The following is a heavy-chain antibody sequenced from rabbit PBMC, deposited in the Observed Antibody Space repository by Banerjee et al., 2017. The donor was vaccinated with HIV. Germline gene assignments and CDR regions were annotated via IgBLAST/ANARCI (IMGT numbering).Heavy chain of an antibody. V-gene: IGHV1S40*01. D-gene: IGHD6-1*01. CDR2: MYTGSSGGT. J-gene: IGHJ4*01. Sequence: QSLEESGGDLVKPGASLTLTCTASGFSFSSSYYMCWVRQAPGKGLEWIACMYTGSSGGTYYASWAKGRFTISRTSSTTVTLQMTSLTAADTATYFCVRETETYADYAGYGYYFDLWGQGTLVTVS. CDR3: VRETETYADYAGYGYYFDL. CDR1: GFSFSSSYY.